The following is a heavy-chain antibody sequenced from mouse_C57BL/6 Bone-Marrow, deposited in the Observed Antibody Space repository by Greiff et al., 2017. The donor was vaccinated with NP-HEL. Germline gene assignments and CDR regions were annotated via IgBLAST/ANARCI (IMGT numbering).Heavy chain of an antibody. D-gene: IGHD2-4*01. CDR3: ARDYDYGWFAY. Sequence: VKLVESGAELARPGASVKLSCKASGYTFTSYGISWVKQRTGQGLEWIGEIYPRSGNTYYNEKFKGKATLTADKSSSTAYMALRSLTSEDSAVYFCARDYDYGWFAYWGQGTLVTVSA. CDR2: IYPRSGNT. CDR1: GYTFTSYG. J-gene: IGHJ3*01. V-gene: IGHV1-81*01.